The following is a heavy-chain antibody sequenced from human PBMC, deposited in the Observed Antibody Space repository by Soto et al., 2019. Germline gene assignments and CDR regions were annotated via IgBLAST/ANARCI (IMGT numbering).Heavy chain of an antibody. Sequence: VSLRLSCAASGFTFSSYAMSWVRQAAGKGLEWVSAISGSGGSTYYADSVKGRFTISRDNSKNTLYLQMNSLRAEDTAVYYCAKALRYCSGGSCYHGRFDPWGQGTLVTVSS. V-gene: IGHV3-23*01. CDR3: AKALRYCSGGSCYHGRFDP. CDR1: GFTFSSYA. J-gene: IGHJ5*02. CDR2: ISGSGGST. D-gene: IGHD2-15*01.